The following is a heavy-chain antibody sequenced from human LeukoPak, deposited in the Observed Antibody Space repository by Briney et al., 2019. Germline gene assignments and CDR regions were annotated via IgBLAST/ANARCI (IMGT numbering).Heavy chain of an antibody. J-gene: IGHJ6*02. CDR3: ARDFQPRYCSSSSCSPA. Sequence: PGGSLRLSCAASGFTFSSYSMNWARQAPGEGLEWVANIRPDGSQKYYVDSARGRFTISRDNAKSSLYLQMSSLRPEDTATYYCARDFQPRYCSSSSCSPAWGQGTTVTVSS. CDR1: GFTFSSYS. V-gene: IGHV3-7*03. CDR2: IRPDGSQK. D-gene: IGHD2-2*01.